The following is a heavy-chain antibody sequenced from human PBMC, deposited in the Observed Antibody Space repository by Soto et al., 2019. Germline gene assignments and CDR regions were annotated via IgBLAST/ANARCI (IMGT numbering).Heavy chain of an antibody. V-gene: IGHV1-8*01. CDR1: GYTFASYD. CDR2: MNPNSGNT. J-gene: IGHJ4*02. Sequence: QVQLVQSGAEVKKPGASVKVSCKTSGYTFASYDINWVRQATGQGLEWMGWMNPNSGNTGYAQKFQGRVTMTRNTSIATAYMELSSLSPEDTAVYYCARRIPVDYWGQGTLVTVSS. CDR3: ARRIPVDY.